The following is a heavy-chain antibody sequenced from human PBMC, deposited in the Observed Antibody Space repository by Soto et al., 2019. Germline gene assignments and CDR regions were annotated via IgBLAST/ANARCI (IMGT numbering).Heavy chain of an antibody. CDR3: ARDLGWDRDALTWFDP. Sequence: GGSLRLSCAASGFTFSSYGMHWVRQAPGKGLEWVAVIWYDGSNKYYADSVKGRFTISRDNSKNTLYLQMNSLRAEDTAVYYCARDLGWDRDALTWFDPWGQGTLVTVSS. CDR2: IWYDGSNK. J-gene: IGHJ5*02. CDR1: GFTFSSYG. D-gene: IGHD3-3*01. V-gene: IGHV3-33*01.